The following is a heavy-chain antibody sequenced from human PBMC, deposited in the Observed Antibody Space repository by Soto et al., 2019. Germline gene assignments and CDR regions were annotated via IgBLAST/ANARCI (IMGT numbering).Heavy chain of an antibody. D-gene: IGHD3-10*01. CDR3: AALDGGLDY. Sequence: TLSLTCTVSGDSFSSYYWTWIRQPPGKRLEWVAYIFHTGNTNYNPSPKSRVTISVDTSKNQFSLKLRSVTPADTAVYYCAALDGGLDYWRHLTLFTVSS. J-gene: IGHJ4*01. CDR1: GDSFSSYY. V-gene: IGHV4-59*01. CDR2: IFHTGNT.